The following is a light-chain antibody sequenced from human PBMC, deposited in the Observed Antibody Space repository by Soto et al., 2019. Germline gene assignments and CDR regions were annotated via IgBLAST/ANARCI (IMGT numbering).Light chain of an antibody. CDR3: QQSYSTPVT. J-gene: IGKJ4*02. Sequence: DIQMTQSPSSLSASVGDRVTITCRASQSISSYLNWYQQKPGKAPKLLIYAASSLQSGVPSRFSGSGSGTDFTLTSSSLQPEDFATYYCQQSYSTPVTFGGWTKGEIK. CDR2: AAS. V-gene: IGKV1-39*01. CDR1: QSISSY.